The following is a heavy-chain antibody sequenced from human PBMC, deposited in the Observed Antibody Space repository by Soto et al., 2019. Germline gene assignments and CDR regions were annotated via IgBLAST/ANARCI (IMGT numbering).Heavy chain of an antibody. Sequence: SETLSLTCTVSGGSISSDNFPWTWIRQSPGKGLEWIGYIYYSGSIFYNPSFKSRVTISVDTSKNQFSLQLSSVTAADTAVYFCAREDDGGDRDYYGLDVWGQGTTVTVSS. CDR1: GGSISSDNFP. CDR2: IYYSGSI. V-gene: IGHV4-30-4*08. D-gene: IGHD2-21*02. J-gene: IGHJ6*02. CDR3: AREDDGGDRDYYGLDV.